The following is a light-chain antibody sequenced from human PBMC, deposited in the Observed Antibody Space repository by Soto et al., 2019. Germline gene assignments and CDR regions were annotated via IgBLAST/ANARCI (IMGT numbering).Light chain of an antibody. V-gene: IGLV1-44*01. J-gene: IGLJ1*01. CDR2: NNN. Sequence: QSVLTQPPSASGTLGQRVTISCSGSSSNIGSNTVNWYQQLPGTAPKLLIYNNNQRPSGVPDRFSGSKSGTSASMASRGPQSEYEADYYCAAWDDSLNGLVFGTGTKLTVL. CDR1: SSNIGSNT. CDR3: AAWDDSLNGLV.